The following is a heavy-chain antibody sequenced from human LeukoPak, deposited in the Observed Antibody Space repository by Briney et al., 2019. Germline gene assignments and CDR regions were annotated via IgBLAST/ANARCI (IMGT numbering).Heavy chain of an antibody. CDR2: IYYSGST. CDR1: GGSIAGFY. V-gene: IGHV4-59*01. CDR3: ARYNSGGSCFDY. Sequence: SETLSLTCTVAGGSIAGFYWSWVRHPPGEGRELIGYIYYSGSTNYHPSLKSRVTISVDTSKNQFSLKLTSVTAADTAVYFCARYNSGGSCFDYWGQGTLVTVSS. D-gene: IGHD2-15*01. J-gene: IGHJ4*02.